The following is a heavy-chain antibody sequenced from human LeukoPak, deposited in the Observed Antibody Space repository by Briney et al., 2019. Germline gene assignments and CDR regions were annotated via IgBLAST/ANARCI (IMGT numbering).Heavy chain of an antibody. CDR2: IYHSGST. D-gene: IGHD3-3*01. CDR1: GGSISSSNW. Sequence: SGTLSLTCAVSGGSISSSNWWSWVRQPPGEGLEWIGEIYHSGSTNYNPSLKSRVTISVDKSKNQFSLKLSSVTAADTAVYYCARLVGYDFWSGYYWDYWGQGTLVTVSS. CDR3: ARLVGYDFWSGYYWDY. J-gene: IGHJ4*02. V-gene: IGHV4-4*02.